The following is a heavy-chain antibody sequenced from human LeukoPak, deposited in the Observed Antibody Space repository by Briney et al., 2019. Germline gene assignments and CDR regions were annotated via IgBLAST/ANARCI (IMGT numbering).Heavy chain of an antibody. Sequence: PSETLSLTCAVYGGSFSGYYWSWIRQPPGKGLEWIGEINHSGSTNYNPSLKSRVTISVDTSKSRFSLKLSSVTAADTAVYYCARATNWGSGSYYKGYFDYWGQGTLVAVSS. CDR1: GGSFSGYY. V-gene: IGHV4-34*01. D-gene: IGHD3-10*01. J-gene: IGHJ4*02. CDR3: ARATNWGSGSYYKGYFDY. CDR2: INHSGST.